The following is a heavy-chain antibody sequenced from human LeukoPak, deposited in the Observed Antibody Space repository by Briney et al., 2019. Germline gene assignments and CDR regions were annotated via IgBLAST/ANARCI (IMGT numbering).Heavy chain of an antibody. CDR2: ISYDGSNK. V-gene: IGHV3-30*18. CDR3: AKDPAFSGSYFDY. J-gene: IGHJ4*02. CDR1: GFTFSSYG. D-gene: IGHD1-26*01. Sequence: GRSLRLSCAASGFTFSSYGMHWVRQAPGKGLEWVAVISYDGSNKYYADSVKGRFTISRDNSKNTLYLQMNSLRAEDTAVYYCAKDPAFSGSYFDYWGQGTLVTVSS.